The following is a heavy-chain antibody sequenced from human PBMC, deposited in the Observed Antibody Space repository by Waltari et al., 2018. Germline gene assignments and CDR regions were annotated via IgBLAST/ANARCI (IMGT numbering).Heavy chain of an antibody. CDR2: FDPEDGET. J-gene: IGHJ4*02. D-gene: IGHD2-15*01. CDR3: AGAVAATADFDY. CDR1: GSTLTEFS. Sequence: QVQLVQSGAEVKKPGASVKVSCKVSGSTLTEFSMHWVRQAPGKGLEWMGGFDPEDGETIYAQKFQGRVTMTEDTSTDTAYMELSSLRSEDTAVYYCAGAVAATADFDYLGQGTLVTVSS. V-gene: IGHV1-24*01.